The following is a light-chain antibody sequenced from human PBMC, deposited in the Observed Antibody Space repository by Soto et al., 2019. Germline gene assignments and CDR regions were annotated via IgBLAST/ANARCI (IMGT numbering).Light chain of an antibody. Sequence: EIVLTQSPATLSLSPGERATLSCRASQSVNNYLAWYQQRPGQAPRLLIYDASNRATGIPARFSGSGSGTDFTLTISDVQPEDFALYYCHQRQSWPRTFGQGTKVDIK. J-gene: IGKJ1*01. CDR1: QSVNNY. V-gene: IGKV3-11*01. CDR3: HQRQSWPRT. CDR2: DAS.